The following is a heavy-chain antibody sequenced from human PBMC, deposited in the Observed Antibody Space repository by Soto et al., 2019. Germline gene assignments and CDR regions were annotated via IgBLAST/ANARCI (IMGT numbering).Heavy chain of an antibody. D-gene: IGHD6-13*01. CDR1: GYTLTSYA. Sequence: TSVKPTCKASGYTLTSYAMHWVRQAPGQRLEWMGWINAGNGNTKYSQKFQGRVTITRDTSASTAYMELSSLRSEDTAVYYCATXSSWPHYYYYYGMDVWGQGTTVTVSS. CDR2: INAGNGNT. CDR3: ATXSSWPHYYYYYGMDV. J-gene: IGHJ6*02. V-gene: IGHV1-3*01.